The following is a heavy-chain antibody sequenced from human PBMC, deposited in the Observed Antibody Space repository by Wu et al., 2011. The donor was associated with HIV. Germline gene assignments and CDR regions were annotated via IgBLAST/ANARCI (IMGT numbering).Heavy chain of an antibody. CDR3: ARSGGPVPVDTQVYYYYYYMDV. J-gene: IGHJ6*03. CDR1: GGTFNSYA. CDR2: IIAIFGTA. V-gene: IGHV1-69*14. Sequence: QVQPVQSGAEVKKPGSSVKVSCKASGGTFNSYAISWVRQAPGQGLEWMGGIIAIFGTANYAQKFQGRVTITADKSTTTTYMELNNLRSEDTAVYYCARSGGPVPVDTQVYYYYYYMDVWGKGTTVTVSS. D-gene: IGHD2-2*01.